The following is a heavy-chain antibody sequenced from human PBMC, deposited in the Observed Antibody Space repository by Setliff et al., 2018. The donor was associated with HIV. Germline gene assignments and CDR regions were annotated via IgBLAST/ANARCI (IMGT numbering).Heavy chain of an antibody. Sequence: SETLSLTCTVSGDSISSYYWSWIRQPPGKGLEWIGYIYTSGSTNYNPSLKSRVTISLDTSKNQFSLKLSSVTAADTAVYYCARHSGVASPNWFDPWGQGTLVTVSS. V-gene: IGHV4-4*09. D-gene: IGHD3-10*01. J-gene: IGHJ5*02. CDR1: GDSISSYY. CDR2: IYTSGST. CDR3: ARHSGVASPNWFDP.